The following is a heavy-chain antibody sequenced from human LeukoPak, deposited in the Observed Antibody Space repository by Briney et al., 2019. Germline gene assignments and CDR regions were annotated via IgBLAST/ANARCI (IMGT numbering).Heavy chain of an antibody. CDR2: IRYDGSNK. J-gene: IGHJ3*02. D-gene: IGHD5-18*01. V-gene: IGHV3-30*02. Sequence: GGSLRLSCAASGFTFSSYGMHWVRQAPGKGLEWVAFIRYDGSNKYYADSVKGRFTISRDNSKNTLYLQMNSLRAEDTAVYYCAKVHTPMVHADAFDIWGQGTMVTVSS. CDR1: GFTFSSYG. CDR3: AKVHTPMVHADAFDI.